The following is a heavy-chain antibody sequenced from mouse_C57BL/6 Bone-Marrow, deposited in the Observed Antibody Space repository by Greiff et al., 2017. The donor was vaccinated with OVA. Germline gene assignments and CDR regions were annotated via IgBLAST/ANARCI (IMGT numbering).Heavy chain of an antibody. V-gene: IGHV3-6*01. J-gene: IGHJ4*01. CDR1: GYSITSGYY. Sequence: EVKLQESGPGLVKPSQSLSLTCSVTGYSITSGYYWNWIRQFPGNKLEWMGYISYDGSNNYNPSLKNRISITRDTSKNQFFLKLNSVTTEDTATYDGAREPHCYGSNYAMDYWGQGTSVTVSS. D-gene: IGHD1-1*01. CDR3: AREPHCYGSNYAMDY. CDR2: ISYDGSN.